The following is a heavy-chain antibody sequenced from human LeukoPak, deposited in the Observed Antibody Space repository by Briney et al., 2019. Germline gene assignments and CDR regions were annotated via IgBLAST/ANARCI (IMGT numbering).Heavy chain of an antibody. V-gene: IGHV3-11*04. CDR1: GFTFSDSY. Sequence: GGSLRLSCEASGFTFSDSYMSWLRQPPGKGLESISYIGPSGNFINYADSVKGRFTISRDNAKKSLYLQINSLRAEDTAVYYCARGSNYCSSISCHMNDWGQGTLVTVSS. J-gene: IGHJ4*02. CDR2: IGPSGNFI. D-gene: IGHD2-2*02. CDR3: ARGSNYCSSISCHMND.